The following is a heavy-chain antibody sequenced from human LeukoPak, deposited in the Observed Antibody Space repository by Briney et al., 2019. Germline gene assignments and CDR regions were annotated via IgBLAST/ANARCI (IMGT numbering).Heavy chain of an antibody. D-gene: IGHD2/OR15-2a*01. J-gene: IGHJ5*02. Sequence: ASVKVSCKASGYTFTSYYMHWVRQAPGQGLEWMGISNPSGGSTSYAQKFQGRVTMTRDTSTSTVYMERSSLRSEDTAVYYCAREGSTIGFDPWGQGTLVTVSS. CDR2: SNPSGGST. V-gene: IGHV1-46*01. CDR1: GYTFTSYY. CDR3: AREGSTIGFDP.